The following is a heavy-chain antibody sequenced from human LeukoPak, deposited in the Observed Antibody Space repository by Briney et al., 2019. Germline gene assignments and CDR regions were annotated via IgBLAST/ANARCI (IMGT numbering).Heavy chain of an antibody. D-gene: IGHD6-19*01. J-gene: IGHJ6*03. CDR1: GYTFTSYG. CDR3: ARDKGAVATYYYYYMDV. CDR2: ISAHNGDT. V-gene: IGHV1-18*03. Sequence: GASVNVSCKASGYTFTSYGISWVRQAPGQGLEWMGWISAHNGDTSYEEKLQGRVTMTTDTSTSTAYMELRSLRSDDMAVYYCARDKGAVATYYYYYMDVWGKGTTVTVSS.